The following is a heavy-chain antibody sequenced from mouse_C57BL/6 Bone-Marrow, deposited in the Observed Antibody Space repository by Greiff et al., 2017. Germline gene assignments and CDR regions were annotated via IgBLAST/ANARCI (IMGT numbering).Heavy chain of an antibody. CDR3: SSFDGNSFDF. D-gene: IGHD2-3*01. J-gene: IGHJ2*01. CDR1: GFNIKDDY. V-gene: IGHV14-4*01. CDR2: IDPEIGDT. Sequence: VQLKQSGAELVRPGASVKLSCTASGFNIKDDYIHWVKQRPEQGLEWIGWIDPEIGDTEYAPKFQGKATITSDTSSNTAYLQLSSLTSEDTAVYYCSSFDGNSFDFWGQGTPLTVAS.